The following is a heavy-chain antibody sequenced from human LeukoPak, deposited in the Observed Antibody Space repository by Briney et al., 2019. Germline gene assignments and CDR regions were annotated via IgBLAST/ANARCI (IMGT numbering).Heavy chain of an antibody. V-gene: IGHV3-48*04. CDR2: ISSSSSTI. J-gene: IGHJ4*02. D-gene: IGHD2/OR15-2a*01. CDR1: GFTFSSYS. CDR3: ARDINGFCFDY. Sequence: GGSLRLSCAASGFTFSSYSMNWVRQAPGKGLEWVSYISSSSSTIYYADSVKGRFTISRDNAKNSLCLQMNSLRAEDTAVYYCARDINGFCFDYWGQGTLVTVSS.